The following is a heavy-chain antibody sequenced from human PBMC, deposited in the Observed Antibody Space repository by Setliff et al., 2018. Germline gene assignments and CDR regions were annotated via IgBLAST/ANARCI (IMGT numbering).Heavy chain of an antibody. CDR1: GFTFSGYA. D-gene: IGHD2-15*01. J-gene: IGHJ4*02. CDR2: ISASGGST. Sequence: GGSLRLSCAASGFTFSGYAMSWVRQAPGKGLEWVSAISASGGSTYYADSVKGRFTISRDNSKNTLYLQMNSLRAEDTAVYYCAKWCSGGSCYDYWGQGTLVTVSS. V-gene: IGHV3-23*01. CDR3: AKWCSGGSCYDY.